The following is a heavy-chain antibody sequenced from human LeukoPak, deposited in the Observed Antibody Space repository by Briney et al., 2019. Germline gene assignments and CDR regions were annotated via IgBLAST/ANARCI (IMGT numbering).Heavy chain of an antibody. D-gene: IGHD3-22*01. CDR2: FDPEDGET. CDR3: ATSVQRITMIVVYFDY. J-gene: IGHJ4*02. CDR1: GYTLTELS. V-gene: IGHV1-24*01. Sequence: ASVKVPCKVSGYTLTELSMHWVRQAPGKGLEWMGGFDPEDGETIYAQKFQGRVTMTEDTSTDTAYMELSSLRSEDTAVYYCATSVQRITMIVVYFDYWGQGTLVTVSS.